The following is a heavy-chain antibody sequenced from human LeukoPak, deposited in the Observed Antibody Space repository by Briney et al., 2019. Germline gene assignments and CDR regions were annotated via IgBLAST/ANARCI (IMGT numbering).Heavy chain of an antibody. V-gene: IGHV4-61*02. CDR2: IYRSGST. CDR3: AREGLNMVRGVIPKEAWGWFDP. J-gene: IGHJ5*02. CDR1: GGSISSGSYY. Sequence: SETLSLTCTVSGGSISSGSYYWNWIRQPAGTRLEWIGRIYRSGSTNYNPSLKSRVTISVDTSKNQFSLKLSSVTAADTAVYYCAREGLNMVRGVIPKEAWGWFDPWGQGTLVTVSS. D-gene: IGHD3-10*01.